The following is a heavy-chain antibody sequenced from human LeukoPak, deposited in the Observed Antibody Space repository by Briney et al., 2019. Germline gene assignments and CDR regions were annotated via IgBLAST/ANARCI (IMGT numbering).Heavy chain of an antibody. J-gene: IGHJ4*02. V-gene: IGHV1-46*01. CDR1: GYTFTSYY. Sequence: ASVKVSCKASGYTFTSYYMHWVRQAPRQGLEWMGIINPSGGSTSYAQKFQGRVTMTRDTSTSTVYMELSSLRSEDTAAYYCARGPLYYYDSSGPFDYWGQGTLVTVSS. CDR3: ARGPLYYYDSSGPFDY. CDR2: INPSGGST. D-gene: IGHD3-22*01.